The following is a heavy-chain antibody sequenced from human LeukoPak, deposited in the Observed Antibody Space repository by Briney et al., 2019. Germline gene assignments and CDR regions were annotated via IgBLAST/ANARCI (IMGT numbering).Heavy chain of an antibody. Sequence: SETLSLTCAVSGYSISSGYYWGWIRQPPGKGPQWIGSIYHSGGTYYNPSLKSRVTISVDTSKNQFSLKLSSVTAADTAVYYCARQLSSSAWDYWGQGTLVTVSS. CDR3: ARQLSSSAWDY. J-gene: IGHJ4*02. CDR2: IYHSGGT. D-gene: IGHD2-15*01. CDR1: GYSISSGYY. V-gene: IGHV4-38-2*01.